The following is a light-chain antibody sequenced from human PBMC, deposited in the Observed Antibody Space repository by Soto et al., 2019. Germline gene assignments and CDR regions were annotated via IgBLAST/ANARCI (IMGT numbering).Light chain of an antibody. CDR2: QDS. J-gene: IGLJ2*01. CDR3: QAWDSSTVV. Sequence: SYELTQPPSVSVSPGQTASITCSGDKLGDKYACWYQQKPGQSPVLVIYQDSKLPSGIPERFSGSNSGNTATLTISGTQAMDEADYYCQAWDSSTVVFGGGTKLTV. CDR1: KLGDKY. V-gene: IGLV3-1*01.